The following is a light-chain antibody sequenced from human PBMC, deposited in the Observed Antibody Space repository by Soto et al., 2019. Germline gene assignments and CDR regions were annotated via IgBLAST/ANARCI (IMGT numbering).Light chain of an antibody. CDR2: SNN. CDR1: DYNIGSNY. Sequence: QSVLTQSPSASGTPGQSVTISCSGSDYNIGSNYVYWYQQLPGAAPKLLIYSNNQRPSGVPDRFSGSKSGTSASLAISGLRSEDESDYYCTTWDDSLSGVVFGGGTKVTVL. CDR3: TTWDDSLSGVV. J-gene: IGLJ2*01. V-gene: IGLV1-47*01.